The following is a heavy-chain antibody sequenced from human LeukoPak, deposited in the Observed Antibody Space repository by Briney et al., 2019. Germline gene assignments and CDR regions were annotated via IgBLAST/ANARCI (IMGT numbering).Heavy chain of an antibody. D-gene: IGHD2-15*01. J-gene: IGHJ4*02. Sequence: PGGSLRLSCAASGFTFSNAWMSWVRQAPGKGLEWVGRIKSKTDGGTTDYAAPVKGRFTISRDDSKNTLYLQMNSLKTEDTAVYYCTTPPLAYCSGGSCSGGQGTLVTVSS. V-gene: IGHV3-15*01. CDR1: GFTFSNAW. CDR3: TTPPLAYCSGGSCS. CDR2: IKSKTDGGTT.